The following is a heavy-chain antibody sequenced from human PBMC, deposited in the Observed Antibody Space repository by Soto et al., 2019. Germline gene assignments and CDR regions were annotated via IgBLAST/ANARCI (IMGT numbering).Heavy chain of an antibody. V-gene: IGHV3-23*01. J-gene: IGHJ6*02. CDR1: GFTFNTHA. CDR3: AKGNLGYCSGGRCYYYGLDV. CDR2: ISGSGVST. D-gene: IGHD2-15*01. Sequence: EMHVLQSGGGSVQPGGSLRLSCVASGFTFNTHAMSWVRQAPGMGLEWVSTISGSGVSTYYADSVRGRFTVSRDNSNNTVYLQMNSLRADDTALYYCAKGNLGYCSGGRCYYYGLDVWGQGTTVTVSS.